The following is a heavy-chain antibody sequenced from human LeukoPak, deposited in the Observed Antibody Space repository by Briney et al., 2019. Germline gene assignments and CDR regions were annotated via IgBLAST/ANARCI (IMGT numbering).Heavy chain of an antibody. CDR2: ISAYNGNT. CDR1: GYTFTSYG. J-gene: IGHJ4*02. V-gene: IGHV1-18*01. CDR3: ARSLLLRYFDWLLGPFDY. D-gene: IGHD3-9*01. Sequence: VSVKVSCKASGYTFTSYGISWVRQAPGQGLEWMGWISAYNGNTNYAQKLQGRVTMTTDTSTSTAYMELSSLRSEDTAVYYCARSLLLRYFDWLLGPFDYWGQGTLVTVSS.